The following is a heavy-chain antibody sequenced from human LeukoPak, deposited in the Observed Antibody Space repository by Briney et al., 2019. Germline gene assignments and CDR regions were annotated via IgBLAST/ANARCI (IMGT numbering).Heavy chain of an antibody. V-gene: IGHV3-30*04. CDR2: ISYDGSNK. J-gene: IGHJ6*03. CDR3: ATTVTQPYYYYYMDV. Sequence: GGSLRLSCAASGFTFSSYAMHWVRQAPGKGLEWVAVISYDGSNKYYADSVKGRFTISRDNSKNTLYLQMNSLRAEDTAVYYCATTVTQPYYYYYMDVWGKGTTVTVSS. D-gene: IGHD4-11*01. CDR1: GFTFSSYA.